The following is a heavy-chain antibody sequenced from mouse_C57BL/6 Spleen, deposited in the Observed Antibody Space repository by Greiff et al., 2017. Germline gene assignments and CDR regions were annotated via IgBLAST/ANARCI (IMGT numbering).Heavy chain of an antibody. J-gene: IGHJ3*01. CDR3: TRPFAD. CDR1: GYTFTDYE. V-gene: IGHV1-15*01. Sequence: QVQLQQSGAELVRPGASVTLSCKASGYTFTDYEMHWVKQTPVHGLEWIGAIDPETGGTAYNQKFKGKAKLTADKSSSTAYMELRSLTSGDSAVYYCTRPFADWGQGTLVTVSA. CDR2: IDPETGGT.